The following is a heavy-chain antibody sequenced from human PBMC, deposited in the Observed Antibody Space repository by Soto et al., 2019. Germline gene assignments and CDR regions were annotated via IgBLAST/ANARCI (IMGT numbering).Heavy chain of an antibody. CDR2: INPNSGGT. CDR3: ARGVDSVVVVGAVPYWIDV. Sequence: QVQLVQSGAEVKKPGASVKVSCKASGYTFTGYYMHWVRQAPGQGLEWMGWINPNSGGTNYAQKFQGWDTMCREASIRGAYMELSRLRSDDTAVYYCARGVDSVVVVGAVPYWIDVWGKGTTVTVSS. D-gene: IGHD2-15*01. CDR1: GYTFTGYY. V-gene: IGHV1-2*04. J-gene: IGHJ6*04.